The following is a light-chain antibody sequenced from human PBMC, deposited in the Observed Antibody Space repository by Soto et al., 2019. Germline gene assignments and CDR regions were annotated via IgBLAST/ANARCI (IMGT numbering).Light chain of an antibody. CDR1: ETIDTS. CDR2: DAS. Sequence: DIQMTQSPSSLSASVGDRVTITCRASETIDTSLNWYQHKPGKAPTLLIYDASSLQSGVPSRFSCSQSGKDFTLTITRLQLEDFATYYCQQSYSLSANIFGQGTRLEIE. V-gene: IGKV1-39*01. J-gene: IGKJ2*01. CDR3: QQSYSLSANI.